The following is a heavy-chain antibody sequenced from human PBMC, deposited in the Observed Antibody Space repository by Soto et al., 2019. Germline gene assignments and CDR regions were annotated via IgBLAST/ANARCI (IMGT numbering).Heavy chain of an antibody. J-gene: IGHJ6*02. CDR1: GFTFSSYS. CDR2: ISSSSSYI. D-gene: IGHD1-1*01. V-gene: IGHV3-21*01. CDR3: ARGREWERGVAPRYYYYYYGMDV. Sequence: GGSLRLSCAASGFTFSSYSMNWVRQAPGKGLEWVSSISSSSSYIYYADSVKGRFTISRDNAKNSLYLQMNGLRAEDTAVYYCARGREWERGVAPRYYYYYYGMDVWGQGTTVTVSS.